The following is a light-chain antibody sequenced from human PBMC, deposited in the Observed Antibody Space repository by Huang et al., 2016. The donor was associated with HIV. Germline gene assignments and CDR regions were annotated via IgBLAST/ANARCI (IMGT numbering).Light chain of an antibody. CDR1: QSVSSD. CDR2: GAS. V-gene: IGKV3-15*01. Sequence: EIVMTQSPATLSVSPGERVTLSCRASQSVSSDLAWYQQKPGQAPRLLIYGASTRATGNPARFSGRGSGTEFTLTISSLQSEHFAVYYCQQYNTWPITFGPGTKVDTK. J-gene: IGKJ3*01. CDR3: QQYNTWPIT.